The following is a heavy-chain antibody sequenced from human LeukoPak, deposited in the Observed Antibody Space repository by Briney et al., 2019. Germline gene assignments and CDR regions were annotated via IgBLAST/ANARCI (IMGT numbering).Heavy chain of an antibody. D-gene: IGHD6-19*01. CDR2: IYTSGST. CDR3: ASMRTEVRYSSGWYDY. Sequence: SETLSLTCTVSGDSISSGSYYWSWIRQPAGKGLEWIGRIYTSGSTNYNPSLKSRVTISVDKSKNQFSLKLSSVTAADTAVYYCASMRTEVRYSSGWYDYWGQGTLVTVSS. CDR1: GDSISSGSYY. J-gene: IGHJ4*02. V-gene: IGHV4-61*02.